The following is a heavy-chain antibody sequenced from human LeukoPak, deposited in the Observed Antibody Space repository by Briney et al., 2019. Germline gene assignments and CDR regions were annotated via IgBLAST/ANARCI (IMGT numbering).Heavy chain of an antibody. CDR1: GGSISTSNYY. D-gene: IGHD3-10*01. Sequence: SETLSLTCTVSGGSISTSNYYWGWIRQPPGKGLEWIGNIFYSGSTYYSPSLKSRVTISLDTSRNQFSLKLSSVTAADTAVYYCARVGGSGSYLFDYWGQGTLVTVSS. CDR2: IFYSGST. J-gene: IGHJ4*02. CDR3: ARVGGSGSYLFDY. V-gene: IGHV4-39*07.